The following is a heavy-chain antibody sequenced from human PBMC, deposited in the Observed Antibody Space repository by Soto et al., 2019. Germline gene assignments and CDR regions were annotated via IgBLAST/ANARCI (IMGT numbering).Heavy chain of an antibody. CDR3: ARTRLYDYDSSGYYYDY. Sequence: SETLSLTCTVSGSSISSSSYYWDWIRQPPGKGLAWTGSIYYSGSTYYNQSLKSRITIPVDTSKSQFSLKLSSVTAADTALYYCARTRLYDYDSSGYYYDYWGQGTLVTVSS. J-gene: IGHJ4*02. V-gene: IGHV4-39*01. CDR2: IYYSGST. CDR1: GSSISSSSYY. D-gene: IGHD3-22*01.